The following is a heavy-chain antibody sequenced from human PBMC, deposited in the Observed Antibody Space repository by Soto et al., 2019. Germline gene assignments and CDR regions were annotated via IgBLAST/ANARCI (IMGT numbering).Heavy chain of an antibody. CDR2: ISYDGSDK. CDR1: GFKYTDFA. Sequence: VQLVEAGGGEVQPGRSLILSCAASGFKYTDFALHCVRQAPGKGLEWVAIISYDGSDKYYADSVKGRFVISRDNPKNTLYLEMNSLRPEDTAVYFCARRAWDSYYAIDVWGQGTTVTVFS. V-gene: IGHV3-30*09. CDR3: ARRAWDSYYAIDV. D-gene: IGHD3-22*01. J-gene: IGHJ6*02.